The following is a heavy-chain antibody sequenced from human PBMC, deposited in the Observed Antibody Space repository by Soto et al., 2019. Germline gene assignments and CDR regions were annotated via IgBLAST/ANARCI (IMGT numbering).Heavy chain of an antibody. CDR3: ARQRISDYVLRTEWDVAFDI. CDR1: GYSFTSYW. CDR2: IYPGDSDT. V-gene: IGHV5-51*01. Sequence: GESLKISCKGSGYSFTSYWIGWVRQMPGKGLEWMGIIYPGDSDTRYSPSFQGQVTISADKSISTAYLQWSSLKASDTAMYYCARQRISDYVLRTEWDVAFDIWGQGTMVTVSS. J-gene: IGHJ3*02. D-gene: IGHD4-17*01.